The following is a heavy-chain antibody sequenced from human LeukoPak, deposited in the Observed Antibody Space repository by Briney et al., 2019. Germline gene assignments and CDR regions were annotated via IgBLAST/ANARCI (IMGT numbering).Heavy chain of an antibody. V-gene: IGHV3-7*01. CDR1: GFTFSNYW. Sequence: GGSLRLSCAASGFTFSNYWMTWVPQAPGKGLEWVANIKQDGSETSYVDSMKGRFTISRDNAKNSLYLQMNSLRAEDTAVYYCARGRAAFEPWGQGTLVTVSS. CDR3: ARGRAAFEP. D-gene: IGHD2-15*01. J-gene: IGHJ5*02. CDR2: IKQDGSET.